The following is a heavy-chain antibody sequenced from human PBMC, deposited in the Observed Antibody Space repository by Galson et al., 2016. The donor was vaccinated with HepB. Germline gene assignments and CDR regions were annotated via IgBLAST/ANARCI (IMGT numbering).Heavy chain of an antibody. V-gene: IGHV1-2*02. Sequence: SVKVSCKASGDTFFDSNINWVRQAPGQGLEWMGWISPNNGGTSYAQNLEGRVTMTRDTSITTVYMELSRLTFDDTAIYYCARSRLDHDRWGDSNVGRLYYYGMDVWGQGTTVTVSS. J-gene: IGHJ6*02. CDR1: GDTFFDSN. CDR2: ISPNNGGT. D-gene: IGHD3-10*01. CDR3: ARSRLDHDRWGDSNVGRLYYYGMDV.